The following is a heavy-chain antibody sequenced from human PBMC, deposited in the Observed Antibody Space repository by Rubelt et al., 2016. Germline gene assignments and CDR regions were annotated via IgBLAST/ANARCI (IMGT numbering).Heavy chain of an antibody. Sequence: QLQLQESGPGLVKPSETPSLTCTVSGGSISSRFYYWGWIRQPPGKGLEWIGSIYYDGSTYYDPSLKSRVTISVNTSMNQSSLQLNAVTAADTAVYHCARVPYYYDSSGYYYARFDPWGQGTLVTVSS. CDR1: GGSISSRFYY. CDR2: IYYDGST. D-gene: IGHD3-22*01. J-gene: IGHJ5*02. CDR3: ARVPYYYDSSGYYYARFDP. V-gene: IGHV4-39*07.